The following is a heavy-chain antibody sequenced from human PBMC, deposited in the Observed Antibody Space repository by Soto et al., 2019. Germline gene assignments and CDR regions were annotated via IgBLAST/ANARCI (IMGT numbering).Heavy chain of an antibody. CDR2: ISPILGIA. CDR3: ARELVRGALYSYYYMDV. Sequence: SVKVSCKASGGTFSSYTISWVRQAPGQGLEWMGRISPILGIANYAQQFQGRVTITADKSTSTAYMELSSLRSEDTAVYYCARELVRGALYSYYYMDVWGKGTTVTVSS. CDR1: GGTFSSYT. J-gene: IGHJ6*03. V-gene: IGHV1-69*04. D-gene: IGHD3-10*01.